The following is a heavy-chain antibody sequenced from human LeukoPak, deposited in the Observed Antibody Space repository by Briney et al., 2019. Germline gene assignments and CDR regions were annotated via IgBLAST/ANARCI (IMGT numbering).Heavy chain of an antibody. V-gene: IGHV3-64D*09. J-gene: IGHJ4*02. Sequence: GGSLRLSCSASGFTFSSYTMRWVRQAPGKGLEYVSAISSNGGSTYYADSVKGRFTISRDNSKNTLYLQMSSLRAEDTAVYYCVKDFGDCSGGSCYRFLDYWGQGTLVTVSS. D-gene: IGHD2-15*01. CDR2: ISSNGGST. CDR3: VKDFGDCSGGSCYRFLDY. CDR1: GFTFSSYT.